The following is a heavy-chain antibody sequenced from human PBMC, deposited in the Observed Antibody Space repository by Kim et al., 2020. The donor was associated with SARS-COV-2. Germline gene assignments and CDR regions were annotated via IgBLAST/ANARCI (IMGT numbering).Heavy chain of an antibody. CDR2: GDRT. V-gene: IGHV3-74*01. D-gene: IGHD5-18*01. Sequence: GDRTSYADSVKGRFTISQDNAKNTLYLQMNSLRAEDTAVYYCARVTQQPHWGQGTLVTVSS. J-gene: IGHJ4*02. CDR3: ARVTQQPH.